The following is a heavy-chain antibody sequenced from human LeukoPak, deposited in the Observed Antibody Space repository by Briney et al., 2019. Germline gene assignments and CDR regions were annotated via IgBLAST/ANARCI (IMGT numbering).Heavy chain of an antibody. V-gene: IGHV4-34*01. CDR3: ARGSDIAAAGLNRFDP. J-gene: IGHJ5*02. Sequence: SEALSLTCAVYGGSFSGYYWSWIRQPPGKGLEWIGEINHSGSTNYNPYLKSRVTISVDTSKNQFSLKLSSVTAADTAVYYCARGSDIAAAGLNRFDPWGQGTLVTVSS. CDR1: GGSFSGYY. D-gene: IGHD6-13*01. CDR2: INHSGST.